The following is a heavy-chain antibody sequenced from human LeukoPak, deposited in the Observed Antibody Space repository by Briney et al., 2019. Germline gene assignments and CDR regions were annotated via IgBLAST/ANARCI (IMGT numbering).Heavy chain of an antibody. Sequence: GGSLRLSCAASGFTFSAYWMSWVRQAPGKGLEWVANIKEDGSDKYYVDSVKGRFTISRDNAKNSLFLQMHTLRAEDTAVYYCVRDPGLIPAAYDYWGQGTLVTVSS. V-gene: IGHV3-7*01. J-gene: IGHJ4*02. CDR1: GFTFSAYW. CDR2: IKEDGSDK. D-gene: IGHD2-2*01. CDR3: VRDPGLIPAAYDY.